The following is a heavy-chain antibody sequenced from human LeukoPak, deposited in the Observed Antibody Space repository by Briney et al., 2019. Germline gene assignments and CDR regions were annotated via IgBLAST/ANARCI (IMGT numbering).Heavy chain of an antibody. D-gene: IGHD1-14*01. J-gene: IGHJ4*02. V-gene: IGHV3-7*01. CDR2: INQDGSEK. CDR3: ARGTSEPFRAGRVIDY. Sequence: PGGSLRLSCAASGLTFSNCWMHWVRQAPGKGLEWVAHINQDGSEKYYVDSVKGRFTVSRDNALNSLDLQMNSLSADDTAIYYCARGTSEPFRAGRVIDYWGQGTLVTVSS. CDR1: GLTFSNCW.